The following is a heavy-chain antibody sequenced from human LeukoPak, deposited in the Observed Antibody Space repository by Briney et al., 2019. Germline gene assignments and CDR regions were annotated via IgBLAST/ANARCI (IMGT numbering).Heavy chain of an antibody. Sequence: GESLKISCKGSGYSFTSYWIGWVRQMPGKGLEWMGIIYPGDSDTRYSPSFQGQVTISADKSISTAYLQWSSLKASDTAMYYCARQSYCSGGSCDPYYYYYYMDVWGKGTTVTVSS. CDR1: GYSFTSYW. D-gene: IGHD2-15*01. J-gene: IGHJ6*03. V-gene: IGHV5-51*01. CDR3: ARQSYCSGGSCDPYYYYYYMDV. CDR2: IYPGDSDT.